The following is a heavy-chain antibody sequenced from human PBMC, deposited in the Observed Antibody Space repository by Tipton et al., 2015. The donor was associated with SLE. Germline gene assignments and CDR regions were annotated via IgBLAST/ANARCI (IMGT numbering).Heavy chain of an antibody. CDR1: GYTLTSYG. J-gene: IGHJ4*02. D-gene: IGHD3-10*01. CDR2: ISAYNGNT. CDR3: ARDSRLWFRELLS. V-gene: IGHV1-18*01. Sequence: QVQLVQSENKEKKPGASVKVSCKASGYTLTSYGISWVRQAPGQGLEWMGWISAYNGNTNYAQKLQGRVTMTTDTSTSTAYMELRSLRSDDTAVYFCARDSRLWFRELLSWGQGTLVTVSS.